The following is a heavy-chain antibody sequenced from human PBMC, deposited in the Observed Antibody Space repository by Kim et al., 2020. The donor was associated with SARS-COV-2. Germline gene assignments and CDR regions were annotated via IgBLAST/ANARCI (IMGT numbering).Heavy chain of an antibody. J-gene: IGHJ3*01. D-gene: IGHD3-10*01. V-gene: IGHV7-4-1*02. CDR3: ARGRRYYGSESYYFFEYDAFDV. Sequence: ASVKVSCKASGYTFTTYAMNWVRQAPGQGLEWMGWINTHTGRPTYAQGFTGRFAFSLDTSVSTTYLQISSLKSEDTAVYYCARGRRYYGSESYYFFEYDAFDVWGQGTLFTVSS. CDR1: GYTFTTYA. CDR2: INTHTGRP.